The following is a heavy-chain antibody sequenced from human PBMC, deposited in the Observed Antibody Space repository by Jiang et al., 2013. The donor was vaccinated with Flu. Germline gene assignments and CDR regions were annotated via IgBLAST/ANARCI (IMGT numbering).Heavy chain of an antibody. D-gene: IGHD7-27*01. V-gene: IGHV6-1*01. CDR2: TYFRSGWYY. CDR3: AREEPVHWGVFFDY. CDR1: GDSVSSHTAS. Sequence: SQTLSLTCAISGDSVSSHTASWNWIRQSPSRGLEWLGRTYFRSGWYYDYAVSLKSRIAIKPDTSKNHFSLLLSSVSPDDSAVYYCAREEPVHWGVFFDYWDLGTLVTVSS. J-gene: IGHJ4*02.